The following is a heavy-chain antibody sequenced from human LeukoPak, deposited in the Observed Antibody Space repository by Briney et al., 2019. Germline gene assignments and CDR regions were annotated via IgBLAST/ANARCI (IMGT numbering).Heavy chain of an antibody. CDR3: ARCAGTPQYYYYYYYMDV. D-gene: IGHD1-7*01. J-gene: IGHJ6*03. CDR2: ISSSSRYI. Sequence: GGSLRLSCAASGFTFSNYSMNWVRQAPGKGLEWVSSISSSSRYIHYADSVKGRFTISRDNNKNSLYLQMNSLRAEDTAVCYCARCAGTPQYYYYYYYMDVWGKGTTVTVSS. CDR1: GFTFSNYS. V-gene: IGHV3-21*01.